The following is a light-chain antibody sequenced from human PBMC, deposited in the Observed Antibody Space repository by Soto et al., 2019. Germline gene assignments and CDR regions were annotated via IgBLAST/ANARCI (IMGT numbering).Light chain of an antibody. Sequence: EIVLTQSPGTLSLSPGERATISCRASQSVSSSYLAWYQQKPGQAPRLLFYGASSRATGIPDRFSGSGSGTDFTLTISRLEPEDFAVYYCQHYGSLVLTFGGGTKVEIK. CDR1: QSVSSSY. J-gene: IGKJ4*01. CDR2: GAS. V-gene: IGKV3-20*01. CDR3: QHYGSLVLT.